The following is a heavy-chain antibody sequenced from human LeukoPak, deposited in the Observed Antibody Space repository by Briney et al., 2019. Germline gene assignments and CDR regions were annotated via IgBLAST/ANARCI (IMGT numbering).Heavy chain of an antibody. V-gene: IGHV7-4-1*02. Sequence: ASVKVSCKASGNTFTRYAMNWVRQAPGQGLEWMGWINTNSGNPTYAQGFTGRFVFSLDTSVSTAYLQISSLKAEDTAVYYCAKGPVVTFDIWGQGTMVTVSS. CDR2: INTNSGNP. CDR3: AKGPVVTFDI. D-gene: IGHD2-15*01. J-gene: IGHJ3*02. CDR1: GNTFTRYA.